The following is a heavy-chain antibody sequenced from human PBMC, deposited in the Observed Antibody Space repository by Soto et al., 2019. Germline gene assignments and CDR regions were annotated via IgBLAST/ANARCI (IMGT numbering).Heavy chain of an antibody. CDR3: ARDKLDGFDY. CDR1: GGSISSGGYY. J-gene: IGHJ4*02. D-gene: IGHD6-13*01. Sequence: PSETLSLTCTVSGGSISSGGYYWSWIRQPTGKGLEWIGYIYYSGSTNYSPSLKSRVTISVDTSKNQSSLKLSSVTAADTAVYYCARDKLDGFDYSGQGTLVTVPS. V-gene: IGHV4-61*08. CDR2: IYYSGST.